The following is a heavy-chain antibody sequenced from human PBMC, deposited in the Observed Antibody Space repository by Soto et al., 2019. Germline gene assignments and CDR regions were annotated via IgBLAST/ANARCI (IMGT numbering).Heavy chain of an antibody. D-gene: IGHD6-13*01. V-gene: IGHV1-69*08. Sequence: QVQLVQSGAEVKKPGSSVKVSCKASGGTFSSYTISWVRQAPGQGLEWMGRIIPILGIANYAQKFQGRVTITADKSTSTAYMELSSLRSEDTAVYYCARDIAAAGTWWSDPWGQGTLVTVSS. CDR3: ARDIAAAGTWWSDP. J-gene: IGHJ5*02. CDR2: IIPILGIA. CDR1: GGTFSSYT.